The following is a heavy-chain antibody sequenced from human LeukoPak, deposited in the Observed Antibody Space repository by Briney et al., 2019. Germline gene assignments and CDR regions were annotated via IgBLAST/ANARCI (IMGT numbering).Heavy chain of an antibody. Sequence: GGSLRLSCAASGFTFSSYWMHWVRQAPGKGLVWVSRISTDGSSTNSADSVKGRLTTSRGNAKNTLYLQMNSLRAEDTAVYYCVREYSSSSGRAFDIWGQGTMVTVSP. CDR1: GFTFSSYW. CDR3: VREYSSSSGRAFDI. D-gene: IGHD6-6*01. CDR2: ISTDGSST. J-gene: IGHJ3*02. V-gene: IGHV3-74*01.